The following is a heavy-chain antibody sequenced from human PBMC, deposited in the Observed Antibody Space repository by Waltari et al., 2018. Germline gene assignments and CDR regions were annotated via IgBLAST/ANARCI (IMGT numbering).Heavy chain of an antibody. D-gene: IGHD3-22*01. J-gene: IGHJ4*02. Sequence: QVQLVQSGAEVKKPGASVKVSCKVSGYTLTDLSMHWVRQAPGQGLEWMGGFDPEDVETIYAQNFQGRVTMSEDTSTDTAYMELSSLRSEDTAVYYCATRIAYYYDSSGYYFNYWGQGSLVTVSS. V-gene: IGHV1-24*01. CDR3: ATRIAYYYDSSGYYFNY. CDR1: GYTLTDLS. CDR2: FDPEDVET.